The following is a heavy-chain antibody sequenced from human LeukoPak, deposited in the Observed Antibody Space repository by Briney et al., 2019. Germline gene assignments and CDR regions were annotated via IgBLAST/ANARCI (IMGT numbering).Heavy chain of an antibody. CDR1: AGSINSGDYY. D-gene: IGHD3-22*01. Sequence: SETLSLTCAVSAGSINSGDYYWSWIPQPAGKGLEWIGRIYSPGTNYNYNPSLKSRVTISIDTSKNQFSLKLTSVTAADTAVYYCARGIGTSYDSSRDAFDIWGQGTMVTVSS. CDR3: ARGIGTSYDSSRDAFDI. V-gene: IGHV4-61*02. J-gene: IGHJ3*02. CDR2: IYSPGTN.